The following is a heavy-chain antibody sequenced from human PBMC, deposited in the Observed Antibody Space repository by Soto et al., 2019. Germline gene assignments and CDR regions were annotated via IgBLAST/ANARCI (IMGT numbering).Heavy chain of an antibody. CDR3: ARGAFDRSGNYLAGWFDP. CDR2: IIPNHGGT. V-gene: IGHV1-2*02. J-gene: IGHJ5*02. CDR1: GYSFTDHY. Sequence: QVQLVQSGAEVKKPGASVKISCKASGYSFTDHYIHWIRQAPGQGLEWMGCIIPNHGGTKYAQKCQDRIHLTRDTAITTAYMDVSRLRSDDPAVSYCARGAFDRSGNYLAGWFDPWGQGTLVTVSS. D-gene: IGHD3-22*01.